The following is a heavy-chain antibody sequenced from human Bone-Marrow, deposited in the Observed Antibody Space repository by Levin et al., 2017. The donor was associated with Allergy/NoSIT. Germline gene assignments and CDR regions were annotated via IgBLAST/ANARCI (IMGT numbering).Heavy chain of an antibody. V-gene: IGHV4-30-2*06. CDR1: GASISSAGYS. Sequence: PSETLSLTCTVSGASISSAGYSWSWIRQSPGKGLEWIGYIYPSGRTYYNPSLRSRVMISIEKSRNQFSLRLNSVTAADTAVYFCARDPRDYGMDFWGQGTTVIVSS. CDR2: IYPSGRT. CDR3: ARDPRDYGMDF. J-gene: IGHJ6*02.